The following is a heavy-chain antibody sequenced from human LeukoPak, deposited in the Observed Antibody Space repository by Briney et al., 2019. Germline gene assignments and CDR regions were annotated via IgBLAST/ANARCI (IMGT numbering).Heavy chain of an antibody. D-gene: IGHD2-2*01. V-gene: IGHV5-51*01. J-gene: IGHJ4*02. CDR3: ARPAKGYCSSTSCYEGSYFDY. Sequence: GESLKISRKGSGYSFTSYWIGWVRQMPGKGLEWMGIIYPGDSDTRYSPSFQGQVTISADKSISTAYLQWSSLKASDTAMYYCARPAKGYCSSTSCYEGSYFDYWGQGTLVTVSS. CDR1: GYSFTSYW. CDR2: IYPGDSDT.